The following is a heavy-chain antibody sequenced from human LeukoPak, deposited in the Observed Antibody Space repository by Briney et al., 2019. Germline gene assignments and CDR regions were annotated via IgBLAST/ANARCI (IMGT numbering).Heavy chain of an antibody. V-gene: IGHV3-66*01. CDR2: IYSDGST. CDR1: GFTVSSNY. D-gene: IGHD1/OR15-1a*01. CDR3: AKVGRGTVFDDY. J-gene: IGHJ4*02. Sequence: GGSLRLSCAASGFTVSSNYMSWVRQAPGKGLEWVSLIYSDGSTYYADSVRGRFTISRDNSKNTLYLQMNSLRAEDTAVYFCAKVGRGTVFDDYWGQGTLVTVSS.